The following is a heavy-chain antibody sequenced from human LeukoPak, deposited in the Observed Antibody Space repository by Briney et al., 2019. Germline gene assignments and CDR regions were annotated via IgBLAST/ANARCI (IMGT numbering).Heavy chain of an antibody. CDR3: ARSDTADWYYYDSSGSGMDV. Sequence: SETLSLTCTVSGGSISTFYWGWIRQPPVKGLGWIGYIYDSGSTNYNPSLKRRLTISVDTSKNQFSLKLSSVTAADTAVYFCARSDTADWYYYDSSGSGMDVWGQGTTVTVSS. D-gene: IGHD3-22*01. CDR2: IYDSGST. J-gene: IGHJ6*02. V-gene: IGHV4-59*01. CDR1: GGSISTFY.